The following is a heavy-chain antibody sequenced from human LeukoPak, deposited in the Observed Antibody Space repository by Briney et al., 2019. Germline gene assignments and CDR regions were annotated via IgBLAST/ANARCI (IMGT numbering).Heavy chain of an antibody. CDR1: GFTFSTYA. CDR3: AKVGSMQIYYYGMDV. Sequence: GGSLRLSCAASGFTFSTYAISWVRQAPGKGLEWVSAISGSGGSTYYADSVKGRFTISRDNSKNTLYLQMNSLRAEDTAVYYCAKVGSMQIYYYGMDVWGQGTTVTVSS. CDR2: ISGSGGST. D-gene: IGHD2-2*01. J-gene: IGHJ6*02. V-gene: IGHV3-23*01.